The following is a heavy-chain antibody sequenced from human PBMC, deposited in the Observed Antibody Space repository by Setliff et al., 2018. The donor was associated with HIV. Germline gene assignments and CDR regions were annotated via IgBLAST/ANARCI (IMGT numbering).Heavy chain of an antibody. CDR2: INHSGST. CDR1: GGSFSGFY. V-gene: IGHV4-34*01. D-gene: IGHD3-3*01. J-gene: IGHJ3*02. Sequence: SETLSLTCAVYGGSFSGFYWSWIRQPPGKGLEWIGEINHSGSTNYNPSLKSRVTISVDTSKNQFSLKLSSVTAADTAVYYCARTLLTHYNFWSGCYSYDAFDIWGQGTMVTVSS. CDR3: ARTLLTHYNFWSGCYSYDAFDI.